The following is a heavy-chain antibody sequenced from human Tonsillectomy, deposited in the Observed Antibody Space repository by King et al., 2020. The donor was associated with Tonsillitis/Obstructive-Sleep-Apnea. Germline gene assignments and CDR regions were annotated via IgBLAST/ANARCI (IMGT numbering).Heavy chain of an antibody. V-gene: IGHV4-59*08. CDR1: GGSISSYY. CDR2: VYYSGST. D-gene: IGHD3-3*01. Sequence: LQLQESGPGLVKPSETLSLTCTVSGGSISSYYWTWIRQPPGKGLEWIGFVYYSGSTNYIPSLKSRVTISIDTSKHQFSLKLSSVTAADTAVYYCARQARVLEYYFDYWGQGTLVTVSS. CDR3: ARQARVLEYYFDY. J-gene: IGHJ4*02.